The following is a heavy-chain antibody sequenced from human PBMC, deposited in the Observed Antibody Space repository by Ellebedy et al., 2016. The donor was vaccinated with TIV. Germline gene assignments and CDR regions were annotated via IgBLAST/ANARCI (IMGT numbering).Heavy chain of an antibody. Sequence: GESLKISCKGSGYSFTSHWIGWVRQMPGKGLEWMGIIYPGDSDTRYSPSFQGQVTISADKSISTAYLQWSSLKASDTAMYYCARGRGLQEDYYGMDVWGQGTAVTVSS. CDR1: GYSFTSHW. CDR2: IYPGDSDT. V-gene: IGHV5-51*01. D-gene: IGHD4-11*01. CDR3: ARGRGLQEDYYGMDV. J-gene: IGHJ6*02.